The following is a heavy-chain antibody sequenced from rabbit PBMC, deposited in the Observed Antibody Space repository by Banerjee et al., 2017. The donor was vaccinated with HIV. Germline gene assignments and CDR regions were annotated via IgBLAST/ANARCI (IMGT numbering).Heavy chain of an antibody. CDR3: AMDLVGVIGWNFYL. CDR1: GFSFGDRDV. V-gene: IGHV1S45*01. J-gene: IGHJ3*01. D-gene: IGHD5-1*01. CDR2: INAATGRP. Sequence: QEQLVESGGGLVQPTGSLTLTCKASGFSFGDRDVMCWVRQAPGKGLEWIACINAATGRPVYATWAKGRFTISRTSSTTVTLQMTSLTAADRAAYFCAMDLVGVIGWNFYLWGQGTLVPVS.